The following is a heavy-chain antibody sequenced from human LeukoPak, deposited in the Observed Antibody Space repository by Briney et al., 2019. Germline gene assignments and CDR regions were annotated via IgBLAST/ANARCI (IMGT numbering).Heavy chain of an antibody. CDR3: AKMSPYQLLSDY. CDR2: IRYDGSNK. J-gene: IGHJ4*02. CDR1: GSTFSSYG. Sequence: GGSLRLSCAASGSTFSSYGVHWVRQAPGKGLEWVAFIRYDGSNKYYADSVKGRFTISRDNSKNTLYLQMNSLRAEDTAVYYCAKMSPYQLLSDYWGQGTLVTVSS. D-gene: IGHD2-2*01. V-gene: IGHV3-30*02.